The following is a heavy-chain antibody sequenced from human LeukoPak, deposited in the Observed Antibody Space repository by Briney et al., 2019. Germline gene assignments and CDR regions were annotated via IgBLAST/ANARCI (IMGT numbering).Heavy chain of an antibody. J-gene: IGHJ4*02. CDR2: IYYSGST. CDR3: ARGRALYDTTGYHY. V-gene: IGHV4-59*01. CDR1: GGSMSSYY. D-gene: IGHD3-22*01. Sequence: KPSETLSLTCTVSGGSMSSYYWSWIRQPPGKGLEWIGYIYYSGSTNYNPSLKSRVTISVDTSENQFSLKLTSVTAADTAVYYCARGRALYDTTGYHYWGQGTLVTVSS.